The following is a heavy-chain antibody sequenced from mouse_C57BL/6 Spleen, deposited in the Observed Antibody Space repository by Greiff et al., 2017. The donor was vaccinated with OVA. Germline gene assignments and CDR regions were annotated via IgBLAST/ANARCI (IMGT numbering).Heavy chain of an antibody. D-gene: IGHD2-4*01. CDR1: GYTFTSYW. J-gene: IGHJ2*01. V-gene: IGHV1-69*01. CDR2: IDPSDSYT. CDR3: AIYDYLYYFDY. Sequence: QVQLQQSGAELVMPGASVKLSCKASGYTFTSYWMHWVKQRPGQGLEWIGEIDPSDSYTNYNQKFKGKSTLTVDKSSSTAYMQLSSLTSEDSAVYYCAIYDYLYYFDYWGQGTTLTVSS.